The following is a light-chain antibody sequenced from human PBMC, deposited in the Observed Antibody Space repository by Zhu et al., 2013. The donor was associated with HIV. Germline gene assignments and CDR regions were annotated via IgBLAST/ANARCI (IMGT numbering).Light chain of an antibody. CDR2: GAS. J-gene: IGKJ4*01. CDR1: QSVASGS. V-gene: IGKV3-20*01. CDR3: QQYAKSPVT. Sequence: EIVLTQSPDTLSLSPGEGVSLSCRASQSVASGSLAWYQQKPGQAPRLLMYGASRRATGIPDRFSGSGSGTEFSLSISRLEPEDFGLYYCQQYAKSPVTFGGGTTVEVK.